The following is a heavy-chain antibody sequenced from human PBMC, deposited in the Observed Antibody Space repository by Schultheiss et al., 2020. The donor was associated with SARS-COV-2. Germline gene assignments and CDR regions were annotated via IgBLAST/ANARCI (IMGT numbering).Heavy chain of an antibody. CDR1: GFTFSSYW. CDR3: AKGYYGDGRAY. Sequence: GESLKISCEVSGFTFSSYWMQWVLQAPGKGLEWVSHITNDASGTTYADSVRGRFTISRDNAKNTLYLQMNSLRAEDTAVYFCAKGYYGDGRAYWGQGTLVTVSS. V-gene: IGHV3-74*01. D-gene: IGHD3-10*01. J-gene: IGHJ4*02. CDR2: ITNDASGT.